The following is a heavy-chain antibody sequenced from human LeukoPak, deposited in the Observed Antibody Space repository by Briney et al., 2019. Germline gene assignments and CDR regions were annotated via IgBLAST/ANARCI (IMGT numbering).Heavy chain of an antibody. J-gene: IGHJ4*02. CDR3: AKCDSSSLGLDY. CDR2: IWYDGSNK. Sequence: GGSLRLSCAASGFTFSSYGMHWVRQAPGKGLEWVAVIWYDGSNKYYADSVKGRFTISGDNSKNTLYLQMNSLRAEDTAVYYCAKCDSSSLGLDYWGQGTLVTVSS. CDR1: GFTFSSYG. D-gene: IGHD6-6*01. V-gene: IGHV3-33*06.